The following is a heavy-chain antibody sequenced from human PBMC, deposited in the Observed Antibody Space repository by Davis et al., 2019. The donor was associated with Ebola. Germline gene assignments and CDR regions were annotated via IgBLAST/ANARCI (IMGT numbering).Heavy chain of an antibody. CDR1: GYTFNIYH. Sequence: ASVKVSCKASGYTFNIYHVHWVRQAPGQGLEWMGIINPSGDSTSYAQTFQGRLNVTRDTSTSTVYMKLTSLTSDDTAVYYCAGDYGGQVNWFDPWGQGTLVTVSS. D-gene: IGHD4-23*01. CDR3: AGDYGGQVNWFDP. V-gene: IGHV1-46*02. CDR2: INPSGDST. J-gene: IGHJ5*02.